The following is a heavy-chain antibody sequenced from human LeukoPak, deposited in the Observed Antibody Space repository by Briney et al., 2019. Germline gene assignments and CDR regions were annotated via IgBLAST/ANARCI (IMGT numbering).Heavy chain of an antibody. Sequence: SETLSLTCAVSGGSISSHYWSWIRQPPGKGLEWIGYIYYSGSTNYNPSLKSRVTISVDTSKNQFSLKLSSVTAADTAVYYCARGVMGDYWGQGTLVTVSS. CDR1: GGSISSHY. CDR3: ARGVMGDY. J-gene: IGHJ4*02. CDR2: IYYSGST. V-gene: IGHV4-59*11. D-gene: IGHD2-21*01.